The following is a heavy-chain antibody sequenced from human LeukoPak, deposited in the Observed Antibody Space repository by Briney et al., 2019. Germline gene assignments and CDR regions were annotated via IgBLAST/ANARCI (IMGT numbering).Heavy chain of an antibody. CDR3: TRAGHLYDSSGYSALDY. CDR1: GGSINSGGYY. J-gene: IGHJ4*02. Sequence: SETLSLTCTVSGGSINSGGYYWGWIRQPPGKGLEWIGRIYHSGSTNYNPSLKSRVTMSVDTSKNQFSLKLSSVTAADTAVYYCTRAGHLYDSSGYSALDYWGQGTLVTVSS. CDR2: IYHSGST. V-gene: IGHV4-39*07. D-gene: IGHD3-22*01.